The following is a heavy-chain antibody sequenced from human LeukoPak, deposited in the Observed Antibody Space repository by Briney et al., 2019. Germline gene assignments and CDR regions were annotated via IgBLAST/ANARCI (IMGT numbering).Heavy chain of an antibody. CDR2: VNHSGST. D-gene: IGHD6-19*01. CDR3: AAQWLTGRVMTG. CDR1: VGFFSGYY. V-gene: IGHV4-34*01. J-gene: IGHJ4*02. Sequence: SETLSLTCAVYVGFFSGYYWSWIRQPPGKGLEWIGEVNHSGSTDHNPSLKSRVTISVDTSKNQFSLKLSSLTAADTAVYYCAAQWLTGRVMTGGGQGTLVTVSS.